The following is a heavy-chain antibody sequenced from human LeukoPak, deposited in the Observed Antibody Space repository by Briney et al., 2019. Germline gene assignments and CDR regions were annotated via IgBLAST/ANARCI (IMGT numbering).Heavy chain of an antibody. D-gene: IGHD1-26*01. CDR2: ISSSSSVT. CDR1: EFTFSTYS. CDR3: ASGRGQVGATDF. J-gene: IGHJ4*02. Sequence: GGSLRLSCAASEFTFSTYSMNWVRQAPGKGLEWISYISSSSSVTYYADSVRGRFTISRDNAKNSLYLQMNSLRDEDTAVYYCASGRGQVGATDFWGQGTLVTVSS. V-gene: IGHV3-48*02.